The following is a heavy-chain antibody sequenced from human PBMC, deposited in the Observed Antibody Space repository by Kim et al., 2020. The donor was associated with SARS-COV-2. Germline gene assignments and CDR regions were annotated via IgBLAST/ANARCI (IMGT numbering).Heavy chain of an antibody. CDR3: EGWGRSLDS. V-gene: IGHV3-23*01. J-gene: IGHJ4*02. Sequence: GGSLRLSCAASGANFNKNDMSWVRQAPGKGLQWVSTISRTGENTYYADSVKGRFTISRDTSTNTLYLQMDSLRVEDTAVYYCEGWGRSLDSWGQGTLVTV. CDR1: GANFNKND. D-gene: IGHD1-26*01. CDR2: ISRTGENT.